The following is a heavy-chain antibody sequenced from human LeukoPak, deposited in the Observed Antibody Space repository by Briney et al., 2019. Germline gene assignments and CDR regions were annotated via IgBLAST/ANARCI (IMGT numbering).Heavy chain of an antibody. D-gene: IGHD6-19*01. CDR2: ISGTVGST. Sequence: PGGSLRLSCAASGSTFSSYAMSWVRQAPGKGLEWVSAISGTVGSTYYADSVKGRFTISRDNSKNTLYLQMNSLRAEDTAVYYCAKDRGSIAVAGIDYWGQGTLVTVSS. V-gene: IGHV3-23*01. CDR3: AKDRGSIAVAGIDY. J-gene: IGHJ4*02. CDR1: GSTFSSYA.